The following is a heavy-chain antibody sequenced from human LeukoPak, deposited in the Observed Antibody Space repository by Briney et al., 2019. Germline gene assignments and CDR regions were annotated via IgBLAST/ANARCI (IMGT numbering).Heavy chain of an antibody. CDR2: ISTSGNTI. Sequence: GESLKISCAASGFTFSSYEMNWVRQVPGKGLEWVSYISTSGNTIYYADSVKGRFTISRDNAKNSLYLQMNSLRAEDTAVYYCAREDPTTRMDVWGQGTTVTVSS. D-gene: IGHD4-11*01. J-gene: IGHJ6*02. V-gene: IGHV3-48*03. CDR3: AREDPTTRMDV. CDR1: GFTFSSYE.